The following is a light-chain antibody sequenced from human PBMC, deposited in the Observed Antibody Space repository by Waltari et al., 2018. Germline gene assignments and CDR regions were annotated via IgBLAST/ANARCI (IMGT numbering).Light chain of an antibody. V-gene: IGLV1-47*01. CDR2: RNT. J-gene: IGLJ2*01. Sequence: QSVLTQPPSASGTPGQRVTISCSGSSPNIGSNFAYWYQQLPGTAPKLLIYRNTQRPSGVPDRFSGSKSGTSASLAISGLRSEDEADYYCAAWDDSLSGPVFGGGTKLTVL. CDR3: AAWDDSLSGPV. CDR1: SPNIGSNF.